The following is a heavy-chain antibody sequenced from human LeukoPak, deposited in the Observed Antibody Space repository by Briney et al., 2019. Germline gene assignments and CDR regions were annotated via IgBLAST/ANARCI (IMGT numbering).Heavy chain of an antibody. D-gene: IGHD4-17*01. Sequence: SVKVSCKASGGTFSSYAISWVRQAPGQGLEWMGRIIPIFGTANYAQKFQGRVTITTDESTSTAYMELSSLRSEDTAVYYCARGRDYGDPRDWGQGTLATVSS. CDR2: IIPIFGTA. J-gene: IGHJ4*02. CDR1: GGTFSSYA. CDR3: ARGRDYGDPRD. V-gene: IGHV1-69*05.